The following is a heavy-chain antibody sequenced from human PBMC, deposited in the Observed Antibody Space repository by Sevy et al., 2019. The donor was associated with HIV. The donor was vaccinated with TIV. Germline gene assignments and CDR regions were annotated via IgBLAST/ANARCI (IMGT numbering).Heavy chain of an antibody. D-gene: IGHD3-22*01. V-gene: IGHV1-24*01. CDR1: GYTLTQLS. CDR2: FDPEDGET. Sequence: ASVKVSCKVSGYTLTQLSMNWVRQAPGKGLEWMGSFDPEDGETIYAQNFQGRVTMTEDRSTDTAYMDLSSLRSEDTAVYYCATTKDYYESSGYPFDYWGQGTLVTVSS. J-gene: IGHJ4*02. CDR3: ATTKDYYESSGYPFDY.